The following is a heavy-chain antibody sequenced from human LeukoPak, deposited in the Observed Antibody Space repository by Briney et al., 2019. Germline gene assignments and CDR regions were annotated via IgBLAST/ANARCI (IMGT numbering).Heavy chain of an antibody. CDR3: ARDGNIAVAGQLGY. V-gene: IGHV1-18*01. J-gene: IGHJ4*02. Sequence: GASVTVSCKASGYTFTSYGISWVRQAPGQGLEWMGWISAYNDNTNYAQKLQGRVIMTTDTPTGTAYMELRNLRPDDTAVYYCARDGNIAVAGQLGYWGQGTLVTVSS. CDR1: GYTFTSYG. D-gene: IGHD6-19*01. CDR2: ISAYNDNT.